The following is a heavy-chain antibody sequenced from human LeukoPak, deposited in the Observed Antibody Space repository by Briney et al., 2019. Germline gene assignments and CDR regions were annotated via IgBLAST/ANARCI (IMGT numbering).Heavy chain of an antibody. CDR1: GYTFTSYD. J-gene: IGHJ4*02. D-gene: IGHD6-13*01. CDR3: AREKISGIAAAGIDY. V-gene: IGHV1-8*01. Sequence: ASVKVSCKASGYTFTSYDINWVRQATGQGLEWMGWMNPNNDNTVYAQKFQGRVTMTRNTSINTAYMELSSLRSEDTAVYYCAREKISGIAAAGIDYWGQGTLVTVSS. CDR2: MNPNNDNT.